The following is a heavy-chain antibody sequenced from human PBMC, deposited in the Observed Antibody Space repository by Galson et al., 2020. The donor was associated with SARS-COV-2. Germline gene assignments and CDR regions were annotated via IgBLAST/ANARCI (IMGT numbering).Heavy chain of an antibody. CDR2: IHYTGSA. V-gene: IGHV4-59*01. Sequence: SETLSLTCTVPGGSISSYYWTWIRQPPGKGLEWIGYIHYTGSANYNPSLKSRVTISVDTSKSQFSLKLSSVTPADTAVYYCAREGVYCGGSPCYSGAFDVWGLGTMVTVSS. D-gene: IGHD2-15*01. CDR1: GGSISSYY. CDR3: AREGVYCGGSPCYSGAFDV. J-gene: IGHJ3*01.